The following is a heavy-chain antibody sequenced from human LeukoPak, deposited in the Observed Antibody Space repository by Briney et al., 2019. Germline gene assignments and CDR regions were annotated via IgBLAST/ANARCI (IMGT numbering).Heavy chain of an antibody. D-gene: IGHD6-19*01. CDR3: ARGPAVAGRTRYSYMDV. V-gene: IGHV1-69*05. CDR1: GGTFSSYA. Sequence: SVKVSCKASGGTFSSYAISWVRQAPGQGLEWMGGIIPIFGTANYAQKFQVRVTITTDEYTSTAYMELSSLRSEDTAVYYCARGPAVAGRTRYSYMDVWGKGTTVTVSS. J-gene: IGHJ6*03. CDR2: IIPIFGTA.